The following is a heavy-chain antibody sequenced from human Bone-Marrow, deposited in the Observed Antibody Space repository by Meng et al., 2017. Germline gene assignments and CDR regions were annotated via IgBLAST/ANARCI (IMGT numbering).Heavy chain of an antibody. CDR1: GGSISSSNW. D-gene: IGHD3-22*01. Sequence: GSLRLSCAVSGGSISSSNWWSWVRQPPGKGLEWIGEIYHSGSTNYNPSLKSRVTISVDKSKNQFSLKLSSVTAADTAVYYCARSHDSSGYYYTLAFDIWGQGTMVTVSS. V-gene: IGHV4-4*02. J-gene: IGHJ3*02. CDR2: IYHSGST. CDR3: ARSHDSSGYYYTLAFDI.